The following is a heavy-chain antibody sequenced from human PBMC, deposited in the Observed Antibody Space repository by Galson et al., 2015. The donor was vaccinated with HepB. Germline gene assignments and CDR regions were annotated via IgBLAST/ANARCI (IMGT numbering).Heavy chain of an antibody. CDR3: ARATYSSSWCCYYYYGMDV. CDR2: IIPIFGIA. V-gene: IGHV1-69*13. Sequence: SVKVSCKASGGTFSSYAISWVRQAPGQGLEWMGGIIPIFGIANYAQKFQGRVTITADESTSTAYMELSSLRSEDTAVYYCARATYSSSWCCYYYYGMDVWGQGTTVTVSS. J-gene: IGHJ6*02. D-gene: IGHD6-13*01. CDR1: GGTFSSYA.